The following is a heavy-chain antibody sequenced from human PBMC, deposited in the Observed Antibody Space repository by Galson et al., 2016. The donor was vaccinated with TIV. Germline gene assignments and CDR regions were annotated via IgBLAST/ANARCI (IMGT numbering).Heavy chain of an antibody. D-gene: IGHD3-9*01. CDR1: GYSFTSYW. J-gene: IGHJ3*02. V-gene: IGHV5-51*01. CDR2: IHPGDSDT. Sequence: QSGAEVKKPGESLKISCKGSGYSFTSYWIAWVRQMPGKGLELMGVIHPGDSDTRYSPSFQGQVSISADRSISTACLQWSSLKASDTAMYYCAKQLVFDQRVLVAFHIWGQGTLLTVSS. CDR3: AKQLVFDQRVLVAFHI.